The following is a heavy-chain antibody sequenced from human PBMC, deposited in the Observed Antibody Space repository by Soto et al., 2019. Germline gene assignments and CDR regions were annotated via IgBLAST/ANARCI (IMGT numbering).Heavy chain of an antibody. CDR3: ARGRFGEPYWYFDL. J-gene: IGHJ2*01. Sequence: EVQLLESGGGLVQPGGSLRLSCAASGFTFSSYAMSWVRQAPGKGLEWVSAISGSGGSTYYADSVKGRFTISRDNSKNTLYLQLNSLRAEDTAVYYCARGRFGEPYWYFDLWGLGTLVTVSS. D-gene: IGHD3-10*01. CDR2: ISGSGGST. V-gene: IGHV3-23*01. CDR1: GFTFSSYA.